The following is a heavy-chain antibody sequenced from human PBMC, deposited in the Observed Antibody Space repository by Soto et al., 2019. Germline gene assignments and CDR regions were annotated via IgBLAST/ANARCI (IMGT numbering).Heavy chain of an antibody. J-gene: IGHJ5*02. CDR2: MNPNSGNT. V-gene: IGHV1-8*01. CDR3: ARSAIYDILTGYYPDSNWFDP. D-gene: IGHD3-9*01. Sequence: QVQLVQSGAEVKKPGASVKVSCKASGYTFTSYDINWVRQATGQGLEWMGWMNPNSGNTGYAQKCQGRVTMTRNTSISTAYMELSSLRSEDTAVYYCARSAIYDILTGYYPDSNWFDPWGQGTLVTVSS. CDR1: GYTFTSYD.